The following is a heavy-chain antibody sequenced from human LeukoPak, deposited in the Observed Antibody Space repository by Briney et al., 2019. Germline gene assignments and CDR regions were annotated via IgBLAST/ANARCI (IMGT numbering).Heavy chain of an antibody. V-gene: IGHV3-23*01. J-gene: IGHJ4*02. CDR2: ISGSGGST. Sequence: GGSLRLSCAASGFTFSSYAMSWVRQAPGKGLEWVSAISGSGGSTYYADSVKGRFTISRDNAKNSLYLQMNSLRAEDTAVYYCAREGIAVAGPYFDYWGQGTLVTVSS. D-gene: IGHD6-19*01. CDR3: AREGIAVAGPYFDY. CDR1: GFTFSSYA.